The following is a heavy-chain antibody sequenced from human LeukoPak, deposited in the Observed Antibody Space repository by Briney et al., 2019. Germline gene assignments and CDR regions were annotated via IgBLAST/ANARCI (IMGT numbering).Heavy chain of an antibody. J-gene: IGHJ4*02. D-gene: IGHD3-22*01. CDR3: ARATYYYDASGYYGYYFDY. V-gene: IGHV4-59*01. CDR1: GGSISSYY. Sequence: SETPSLTCTVSGGSISSYYWSWIRQPPGKGLEWIGYIYYSGSTNYNPSLKSRVTISVDTSKNQFSLKLNSVTAADTAVYYCARATYYYDASGYYGYYFDYWGQGALVTVSS. CDR2: IYYSGST.